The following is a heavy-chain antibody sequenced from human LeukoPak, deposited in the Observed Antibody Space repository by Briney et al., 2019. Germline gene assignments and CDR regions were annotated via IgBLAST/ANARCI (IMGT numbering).Heavy chain of an antibody. CDR2: IYYSEST. Sequence: SGTLSLTCTVSGGSISSSSYYWGWIRQPPGKGLEWIGSIYYSESTYYNPSLKSRVTISVGTSKNQFSLKLSSVTAADTAVYYCARLDGKPLYYHYGMDVWGQGTTVTVSS. J-gene: IGHJ6*02. D-gene: IGHD4-23*01. V-gene: IGHV4-39*01. CDR3: ARLDGKPLYYHYGMDV. CDR1: GGSISSSSYY.